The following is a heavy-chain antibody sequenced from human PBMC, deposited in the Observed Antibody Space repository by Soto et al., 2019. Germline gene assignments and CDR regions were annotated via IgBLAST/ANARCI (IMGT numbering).Heavy chain of an antibody. Sequence: PGESLKIFCKGSGYSFTSYWLSWVRQMPGKGLEWMGRIDPSDSYTNYSPSFQGHVTISADKSISTAYLQWSSLKASDTAMYYCATLSITGTTYYYYYGMDVWGQGTTVTVSS. D-gene: IGHD1-7*01. V-gene: IGHV5-10-1*01. CDR2: IDPSDSYT. J-gene: IGHJ6*02. CDR1: GYSFTSYW. CDR3: ATLSITGTTYYYYYGMDV.